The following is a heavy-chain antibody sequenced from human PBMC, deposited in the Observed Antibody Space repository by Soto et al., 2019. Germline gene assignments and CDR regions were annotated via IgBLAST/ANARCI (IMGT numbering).Heavy chain of an antibody. CDR3: ARDLGRGSVVLVPAATNWLDP. V-gene: IGHV3-11*01. J-gene: IGHJ5*02. Sequence: GGSLRLSCAASGFTFSDYYMSWIRQAPGKGLEWVSYISSSGSTIYYADSVKGRFTISRDNAKNSLYLQMNSLRAEDTAVYYCARDLGRGSVVLVPAATNWLDPWGQGTLVTVSS. CDR2: ISSSGSTI. CDR1: GFTFSDYY. D-gene: IGHD2-2*01.